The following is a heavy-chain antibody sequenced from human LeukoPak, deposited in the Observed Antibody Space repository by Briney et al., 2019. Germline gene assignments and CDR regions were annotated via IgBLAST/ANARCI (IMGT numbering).Heavy chain of an antibody. D-gene: IGHD2-15*01. CDR3: ASLGYCSGGSCYPGY. J-gene: IGHJ4*02. CDR1: GYSFTSYW. V-gene: IGHV5-51*01. Sequence: GESLKISCKGYGYSFTSYWIGWVRQMPGKGLEWMGIIYPGDSDTRYSPSFQGQVTISADKSISTAYLQWSSLKASDTAMYYCASLGYCSGGSCYPGYWGQGTLVTVSS. CDR2: IYPGDSDT.